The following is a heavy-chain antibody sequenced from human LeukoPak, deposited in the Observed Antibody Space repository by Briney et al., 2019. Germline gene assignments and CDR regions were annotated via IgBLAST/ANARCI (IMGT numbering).Heavy chain of an antibody. D-gene: IGHD5-18*01. Sequence: PGGSLRLSCAASGFTFRSYAMSWVRQAPGKGLEWVSAISGSGGSTYYADSVKGRFTISRDNSKNTLYLQMNSLRAEDTAVYYCAKDLSSGYSYGYINYWGQGTLVTVSS. CDR3: AKDLSSGYSYGYINY. V-gene: IGHV3-23*01. CDR1: GFTFRSYA. CDR2: ISGSGGST. J-gene: IGHJ4*02.